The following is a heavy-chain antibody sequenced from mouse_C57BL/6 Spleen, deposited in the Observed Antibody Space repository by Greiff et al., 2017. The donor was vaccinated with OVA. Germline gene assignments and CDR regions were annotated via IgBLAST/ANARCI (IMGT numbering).Heavy chain of an antibody. J-gene: IGHJ4*01. V-gene: IGHV5-4*01. CDR3: ARDRDYYAMDY. Sequence: EVKVVESGGGLVKPGGSLKLSCAASGFTFSSYAMSWVRHTPEKRLEWVATISDGGSYTYYPDNVKGRFTISRDNAKNNLYLQMSHLKSEDTAMYYCARDRDYYAMDYWGQGTSVTVSS. CDR1: GFTFSSYA. CDR2: ISDGGSYT.